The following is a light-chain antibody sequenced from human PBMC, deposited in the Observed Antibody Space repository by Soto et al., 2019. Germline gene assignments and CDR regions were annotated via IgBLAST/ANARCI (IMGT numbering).Light chain of an antibody. Sequence: QSALTRPPSASGSPGQSVTISCTGTSSDVGGYNFVSWYQQHPGKAPKLMIYEVSKRPSGVPDRFSGSKSDYTASLTVSGLQAEDEADYYCSSYAGSNHYVFGAGTNSPS. J-gene: IGLJ1*01. CDR3: SSYAGSNHYV. CDR1: SSDVGGYNF. CDR2: EVS. V-gene: IGLV2-8*01.